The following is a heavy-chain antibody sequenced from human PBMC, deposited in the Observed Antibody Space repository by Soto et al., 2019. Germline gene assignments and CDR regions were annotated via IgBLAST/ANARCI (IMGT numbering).Heavy chain of an antibody. CDR1: GYTFITYG. J-gene: IGHJ6*02. Sequence: QGQLVQSGAEVKKPGASVKVTCKASGYTFITYGISWGRQAPGQGLEWMGWISSYNGNTNYAQKPQGRVTMTTDTSTTTAYMELRSLRSDDTAVYYCARDRPTSSIRARDYYYAMDVWGQGTTVTVSS. D-gene: IGHD6-6*01. CDR2: ISSYNGNT. V-gene: IGHV1-18*01. CDR3: ARDRPTSSIRARDYYYAMDV.